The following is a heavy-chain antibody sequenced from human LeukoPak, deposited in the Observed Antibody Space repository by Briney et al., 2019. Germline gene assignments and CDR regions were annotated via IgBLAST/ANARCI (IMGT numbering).Heavy chain of an antibody. CDR1: GYTFTGYY. J-gene: IGHJ4*02. Sequence: ASVKVSCKASGYTFTGYYMHWVRQAPGQGLEWMGWINPNSGGTNYAQKFQGRVTMTTDTSTSTAYMELRSLRSDDTAVYYCRREDYGGNHPRFDYWGQGTLVTVSS. V-gene: IGHV1-2*02. CDR3: RREDYGGNHPRFDY. D-gene: IGHD4-23*01. CDR2: INPNSGGT.